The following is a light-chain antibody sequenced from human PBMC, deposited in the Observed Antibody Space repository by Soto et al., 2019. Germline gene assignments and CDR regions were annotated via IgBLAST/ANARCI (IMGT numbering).Light chain of an antibody. CDR3: QKYDSVPFT. CDR2: EAS. V-gene: IGKV1-27*01. CDR1: HDISHF. Sequence: DIQMTQSPSSLSASLGDRVTFTCRASHDISHFLAWYQQKPGKVPQLLIYEASTLQLGVLSRFSGSGSGTEFSLTISGLQPEDVATYFCQKYDSVPFTFGPGTKVDIK. J-gene: IGKJ3*01.